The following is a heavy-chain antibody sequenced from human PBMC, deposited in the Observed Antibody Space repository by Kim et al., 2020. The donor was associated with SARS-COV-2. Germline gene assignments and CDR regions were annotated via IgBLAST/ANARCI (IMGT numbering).Heavy chain of an antibody. Sequence: SETLSLTCTVSGGSISSGGYYWSWIRQHPGKGLEWIGYIYYSGSTYYNPSLKSRVTISVDTSKNQFSLKLSSVTAADTAVYYCARDTVDSDMNMNYYYYGMEGWGQGTTVTVSS. D-gene: IGHD5-12*01. CDR3: ARDTVDSDMNMNYYYYGMEG. V-gene: IGHV4-31*03. CDR2: IYYSGST. J-gene: IGHJ6*02. CDR1: GGSISSGGYY.